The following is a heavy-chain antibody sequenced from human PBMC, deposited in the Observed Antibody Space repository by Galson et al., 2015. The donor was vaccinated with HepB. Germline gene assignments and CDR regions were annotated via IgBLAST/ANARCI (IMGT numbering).Heavy chain of an antibody. Sequence: QSGAEVKKPGESLKISCKGSGYSFTSYWIGWVRQMPGKGLEWMGIIYPGDSDTRYSPSFQGQVTISADKSISTAYLQWSSLKASDTAMYYCARSTYYDFWSGNYTVYYGMDVWGQGTTVPVSS. V-gene: IGHV5-51*03. D-gene: IGHD3-3*01. CDR1: GYSFTSYW. J-gene: IGHJ6*02. CDR2: IYPGDSDT. CDR3: ARSTYYDFWSGNYTVYYGMDV.